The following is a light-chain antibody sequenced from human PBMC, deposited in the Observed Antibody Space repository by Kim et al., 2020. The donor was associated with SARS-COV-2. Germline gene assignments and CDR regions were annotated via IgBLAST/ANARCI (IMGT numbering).Light chain of an antibody. CDR1: SLRSYY. V-gene: IGLV3-19*01. CDR2: GKN. Sequence: SSELPQDPAVSVALGQTVRITCQGDSLRSYYASWYQQKPGQAPVLVIYGKNNRPSGIPDRFSGSSSGNTASLTITGAQAEDEADYYCNYRDSSGNHVVFG. CDR3: NYRDSSGNHVV. J-gene: IGLJ2*01.